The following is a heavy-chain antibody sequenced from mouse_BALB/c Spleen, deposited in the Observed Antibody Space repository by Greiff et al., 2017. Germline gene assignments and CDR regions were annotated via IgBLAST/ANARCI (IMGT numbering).Heavy chain of an antibody. Sequence: VQLQQSGPELVKPGASVRISCKASGYTFTSYYIHWVKQRPGQGLEWIGWIYPGNVNTKYNEKFKGKATLTADKSSSTAYMQLSSLTSEDSAVYYCARSHYDYDVGAMDYWGQGTSVTVSS. V-gene: IGHV1S56*01. CDR2: IYPGNVNT. D-gene: IGHD2-4*01. CDR1: GYTFTSYY. CDR3: ARSHYDYDVGAMDY. J-gene: IGHJ4*01.